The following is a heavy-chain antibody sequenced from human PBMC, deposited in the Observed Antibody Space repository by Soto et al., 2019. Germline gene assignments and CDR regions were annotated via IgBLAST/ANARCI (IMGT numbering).Heavy chain of an antibody. J-gene: IGHJ4*02. CDR2: IYSNGDT. CDR1: GFSVGSNY. V-gene: IGHV3-53*02. CDR3: ARKSDSSPVPEADGV. D-gene: IGHD2-8*01. Sequence: EVQLVETGGGLIQPGGSLRLSCAASGFSVGSNYMTWVRQSPGKGLEWVSLIYSNGDTDYADSVKGRFSISRDNFKNTLYLQMNNLRAEATAVYHCARKSDSSPVPEADGVWGRGPLVTVSS.